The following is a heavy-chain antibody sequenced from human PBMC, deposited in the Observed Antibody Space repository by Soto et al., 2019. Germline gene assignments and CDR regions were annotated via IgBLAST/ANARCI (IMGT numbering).Heavy chain of an antibody. CDR1: GFTFSSYA. D-gene: IGHD4-17*01. CDR2: ISGSGGST. J-gene: IGHJ6*03. Sequence: EVQLLESGGGLVQPGGSLRLSCAASGFTFSSYAMSWVRQAPGKGLEWVSAISGSGGSTYYADSVQGRFTISRDNSKNTLYLQMNSLRAEDTAVYYCAKGPLTTVTEAYYYMDVWGKGTTVTVSS. CDR3: AKGPLTTVTEAYYYMDV. V-gene: IGHV3-23*01.